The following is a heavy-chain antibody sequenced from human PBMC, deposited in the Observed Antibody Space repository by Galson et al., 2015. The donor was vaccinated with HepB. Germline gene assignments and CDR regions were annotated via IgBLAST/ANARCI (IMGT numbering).Heavy chain of an antibody. CDR3: AKSPIVSSGYLGRYFDL. D-gene: IGHD3-22*01. V-gene: IGHV3-9*01. CDR2: ISWNSGSI. CDR1: GFTFDDYA. Sequence: SLRLSCAASGFTFDDYAMHWVRQAPGKGLEWVSGISWNSGSIGYADSVKGRFTISRDNAKNSLYLQMNSLRAEDTALYYCAKSPIVSSGYLGRYFDLWGRGTLVTVSS. J-gene: IGHJ2*01.